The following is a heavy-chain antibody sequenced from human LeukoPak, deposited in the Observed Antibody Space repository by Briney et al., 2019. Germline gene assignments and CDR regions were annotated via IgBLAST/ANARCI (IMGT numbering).Heavy chain of an antibody. CDR1: GFTFSGFG. Sequence: GGSLRLSCAASGFTFSGFGMTWVRQAPGKGLKWVSGISGSGSSTYYADSVKGRFTISRDNSKNTVYLQMNSLRVDDTAVYYCAKTMGAIDHDYWGQGTLVTVSS. V-gene: IGHV3-23*01. D-gene: IGHD1-26*01. CDR3: AKTMGAIDHDY. J-gene: IGHJ4*02. CDR2: ISGSGSST.